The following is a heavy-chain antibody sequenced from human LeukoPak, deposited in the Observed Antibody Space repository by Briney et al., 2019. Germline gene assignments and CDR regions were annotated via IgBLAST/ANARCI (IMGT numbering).Heavy chain of an antibody. CDR3: AKAQYYYYYYMDV. J-gene: IGHJ6*03. V-gene: IGHV3-30*02. CDR2: IRYDGSDK. CDR1: GFTFSSYA. Sequence: GGSLRLSCAASGFTFSSYAMHWVRQAPGKGLEWVAFIRYDGSDKYYADSVKGRFILSRDNSKNTLYLQMNSLRAEDTAVYYCAKAQYYYYYYMDVGGKGTTVTVSS.